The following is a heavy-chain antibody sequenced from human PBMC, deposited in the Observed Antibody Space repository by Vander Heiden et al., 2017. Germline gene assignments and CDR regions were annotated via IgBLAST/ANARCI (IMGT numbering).Heavy chain of an antibody. D-gene: IGHD6-13*01. Sequence: QVQLVQSGAEVKKPGASVTVSCKASGFTFSSYGFSWVRQAPGQGLEWLGWVSAYNGDTKYAQKLQGRVTMTTDTSTNTAYMDLGSMRSDDTAVYYCAIAADQHLDYFFDYWGHGTPVTVYS. CDR3: AIAADQHLDYFFDY. V-gene: IGHV1-18*01. CDR2: VSAYNGDT. CDR1: GFTFSSYG. J-gene: IGHJ4*01.